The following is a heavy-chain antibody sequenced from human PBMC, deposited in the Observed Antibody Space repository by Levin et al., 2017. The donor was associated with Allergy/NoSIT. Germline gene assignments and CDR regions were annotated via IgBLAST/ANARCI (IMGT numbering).Heavy chain of an antibody. V-gene: IGHV1-2*02. Sequence: GASVKVSCKASGYTFSDYFMHWVRQAPGQGLEWMGWMNPNSGATNYAQKFQGRVTMTRDTSISTAYMELSRLRSDDTAVYLCARVHFYYDSSGHYFHNGMDVWGQGTTVTV. CDR2: MNPNSGAT. CDR3: ARVHFYYDSSGHYFHNGMDV. J-gene: IGHJ6*02. CDR1: GYTFSDYF. D-gene: IGHD3-22*01.